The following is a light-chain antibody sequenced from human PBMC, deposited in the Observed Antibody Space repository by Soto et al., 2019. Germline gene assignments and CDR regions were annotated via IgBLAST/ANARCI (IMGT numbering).Light chain of an antibody. CDR1: QAISNY. CDR3: QKYDSLPFT. V-gene: IGKV1-27*01. Sequence: DIQMTQSPSSLSASVGDSVTITCRASQAISNYLAWFQQKPGKPPKLLIYAASTLESGVPSRFSGGRSGTDFTLNISSLQPQDVATFYCQKYDSLPFTFGPGTKVDLK. CDR2: AAS. J-gene: IGKJ3*01.